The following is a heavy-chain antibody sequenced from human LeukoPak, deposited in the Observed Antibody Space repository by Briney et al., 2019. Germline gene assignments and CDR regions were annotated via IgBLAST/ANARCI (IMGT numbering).Heavy chain of an antibody. CDR1: GFTFSRYW. J-gene: IGHJ4*02. CDR2: INSDGSST. D-gene: IGHD6-19*01. Sequence: GGSLRLSCAASGFTFSRYWMYWVRQAPGKGLVWVSRINSDGSSTVYADSVKGRFTISRDDAKSTLYLQMDSLRAEDTAMYYCARNSGWGFDFWGQGTLVTVSS. V-gene: IGHV3-74*01. CDR3: ARNSGWGFDF.